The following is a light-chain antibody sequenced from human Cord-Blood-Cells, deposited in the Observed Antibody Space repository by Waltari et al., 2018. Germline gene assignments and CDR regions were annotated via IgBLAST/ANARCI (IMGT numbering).Light chain of an antibody. CDR2: GNN. Sequence: QSVLTQPPSASGTPGQRVTISCSRSSSNIGSNYVYWYQQLPGTAPKLPHNGNNQRPSVGPDRFSGSKSGTSASLAISGLRSEDEADYYCAAWDDSLSGQVFGTGTKVTVL. V-gene: IGLV1-47*01. J-gene: IGLJ1*01. CDR1: SSNIGSNY. CDR3: AAWDDSLSGQV.